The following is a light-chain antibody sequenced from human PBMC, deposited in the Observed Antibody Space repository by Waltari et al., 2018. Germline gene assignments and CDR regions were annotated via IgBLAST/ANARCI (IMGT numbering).Light chain of an antibody. CDR2: VNSDGSH. V-gene: IGLV4-69*01. CDR1: SGHSSNV. CDR3: QTGGHGTWV. Sequence: QLVLTQSPSASASLGAPVKLTCTLSSGHSSNVVAWHQQQPEKGPRYLMKVNSDGSHSKGDDIPDRFSGSSSGAERYLTISSLQSEDEADYYCQTGGHGTWVFGGGTKLTVL. J-gene: IGLJ3*02.